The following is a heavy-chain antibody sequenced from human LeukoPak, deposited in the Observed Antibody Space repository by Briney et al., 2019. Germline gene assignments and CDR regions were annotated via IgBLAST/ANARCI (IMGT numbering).Heavy chain of an antibody. CDR3: AGSIAARLDY. Sequence: GSLRLSCAASGFTSSDQYVDWVRQPPGKGLEWIGEINHSGSTNYNPSLKSRVTISVDTSKTQFSLKLSSVTAAGTAVYYCAGSIAARLDYWGQGTLVTVSS. CDR2: INHSGST. V-gene: IGHV4-34*08. J-gene: IGHJ4*02. D-gene: IGHD6-6*01. CDR1: GFTSSDQY.